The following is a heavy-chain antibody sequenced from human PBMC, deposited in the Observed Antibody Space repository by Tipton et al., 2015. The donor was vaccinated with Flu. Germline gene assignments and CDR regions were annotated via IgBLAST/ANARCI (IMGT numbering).Heavy chain of an antibody. CDR3: AKDIRSLRYPRRGYYYYGMDV. Sequence: AASGFTFDDYAMHWVRQAPGKGLEWVSGISWNSGSIGYADSVKGRFTISRDNAKNSLYLQMNSLRAEDTALYYCAKDIRSLRYPRRGYYYYGMDVWGQGTTVTVSS. D-gene: IGHD3-9*01. V-gene: IGHV3-9*01. J-gene: IGHJ6*02. CDR1: GFTFDDYA. CDR2: ISWNSGSI.